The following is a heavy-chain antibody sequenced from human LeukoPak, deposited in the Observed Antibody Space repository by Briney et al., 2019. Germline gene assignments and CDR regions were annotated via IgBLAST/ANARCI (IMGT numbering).Heavy chain of an antibody. D-gene: IGHD2-2*01. CDR3: ARGWEYCSSTSCWSFDY. Sequence: ASVKVSCKASGYTFTSYGISWVRQAPGQGLEWMGWISAYNGNTNYAQKLQGRVTMTTDTSTSTAYMELRSLRSDDTAVYYCARGWEYCSSTSCWSFDYWGQGTLVIVSS. J-gene: IGHJ4*02. CDR1: GYTFTSYG. V-gene: IGHV1-18*01. CDR2: ISAYNGNT.